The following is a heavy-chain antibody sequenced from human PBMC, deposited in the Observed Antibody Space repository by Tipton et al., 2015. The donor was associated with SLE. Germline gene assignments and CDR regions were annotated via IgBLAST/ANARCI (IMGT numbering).Heavy chain of an antibody. Sequence: SLRLSCAASGFTFSSYGMHWVRQAPGKGLEWVAVIWYDGSNKYYADSVKGRFTISRDNSKNTLYLQMNSLRAEDTAVYYCASSKGVTMIVDYWGQGTLVTVSS. J-gene: IGHJ4*02. CDR2: IWYDGSNK. D-gene: IGHD3-22*01. CDR1: GFTFSSYG. CDR3: ASSKGVTMIVDY. V-gene: IGHV3-33*01.